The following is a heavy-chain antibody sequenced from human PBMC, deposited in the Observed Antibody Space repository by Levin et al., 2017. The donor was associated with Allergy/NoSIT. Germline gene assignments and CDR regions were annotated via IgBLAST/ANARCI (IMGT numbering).Heavy chain of an antibody. CDR2: VTSSSSYT. V-gene: IGHV3-11*05. Sequence: GGSLRLSCAASGFTFSDYFMTWIRQAPGKGLEWVSYVTSSSSYTNYAESLKGRFTISRDNAKNSLYLQMNSLRAEATAVYYCAGVGFDLRSGYRYYYYMDVWGKGTTVTVSS. D-gene: IGHD3-3*01. CDR3: AGVGFDLRSGYRYYYYMDV. J-gene: IGHJ6*03. CDR1: GFTFSDYF.